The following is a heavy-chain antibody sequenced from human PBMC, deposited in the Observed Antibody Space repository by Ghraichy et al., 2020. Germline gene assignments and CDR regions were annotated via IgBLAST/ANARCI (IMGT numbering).Heavy chain of an antibody. CDR3: ARGAYSSSWLDY. D-gene: IGHD6-13*01. J-gene: IGHJ4*02. CDR2: IYYSGST. CDR1: GGSISSGGYY. V-gene: IGHV4-31*03. Sequence: SETLSLTCTVSGGSISSGGYYWSWIRQHPGKGLEWIGYIYYSGSTYYNPSLKSRVTISVDTSKNQFSLKLSSVTAADTAVYYCARGAYSSSWLDYWGQGTLVTVSS.